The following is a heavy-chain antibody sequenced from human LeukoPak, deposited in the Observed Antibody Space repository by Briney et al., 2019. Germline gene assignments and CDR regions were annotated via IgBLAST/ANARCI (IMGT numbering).Heavy chain of an antibody. V-gene: IGHV4-34*01. CDR3: ARGSTVTTSVGIDP. J-gene: IGHJ5*02. Sequence: SETLSLTCAVYGGSSSGYYWSWIRQPPGKGLEWIGEINHSGSTNYNPSLKSRVTISVDTSKNQFSLKLSSVTAADTAVYYCARGSTVTTSVGIDPWGQGTLVTVSS. CDR2: INHSGST. D-gene: IGHD4-17*01. CDR1: GGSSSGYY.